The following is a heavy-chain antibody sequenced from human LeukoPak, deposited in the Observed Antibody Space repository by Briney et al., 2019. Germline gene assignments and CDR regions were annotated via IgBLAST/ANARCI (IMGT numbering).Heavy chain of an antibody. CDR3: AKDLTRVVVAPGDY. V-gene: IGHV3-9*03. D-gene: IGHD3-22*01. CDR1: GFTFDDYA. CDR2: ISWNSGSI. Sequence: PGGSLRLPCAASGFTFDDYAMHWVRQAPGKGLEWVSGISWNSGSIGYADSMKGRFTISRDNAKNSLYLQMNSLRAEDMDLYYCAKDLTRVVVAPGDYWGQGTLVTVSS. J-gene: IGHJ4*02.